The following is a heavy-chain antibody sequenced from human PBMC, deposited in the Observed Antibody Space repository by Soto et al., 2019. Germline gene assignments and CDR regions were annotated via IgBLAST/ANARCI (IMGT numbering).Heavy chain of an antibody. Sequence: PSETLSLTCTVSGGSISSDDYYWSWIRQPPGKGLEWIGYIDDSGTTYYNPSLKSRVTISVDTSKNQFSLKLSSVTAADTAVYYCARAEDSYEPELVLVFFDFWGQGTLVTVSS. J-gene: IGHJ4*02. CDR1: GGSISSDDYY. CDR2: IDDSGTT. D-gene: IGHD5-18*01. V-gene: IGHV4-30-4*01. CDR3: ARAEDSYEPELVLVFFDF.